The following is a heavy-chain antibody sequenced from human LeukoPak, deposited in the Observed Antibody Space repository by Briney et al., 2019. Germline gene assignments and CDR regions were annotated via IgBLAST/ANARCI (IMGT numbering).Heavy chain of an antibody. CDR3: ARDSMDFWSGYYYYYYYGMDV. Sequence: GGSLRLSCAASGFTFSSYAMHWVRQAPGKGLEWVAVISYDGSNKYYADSVKGRFTISRVNSKNTLYLQMNSLRAEDTAVYYCARDSMDFWSGYYYYYYYGMDVWGQGTTVTVSS. CDR1: GFTFSSYA. D-gene: IGHD3-3*01. CDR2: ISYDGSNK. V-gene: IGHV3-30-3*01. J-gene: IGHJ6*02.